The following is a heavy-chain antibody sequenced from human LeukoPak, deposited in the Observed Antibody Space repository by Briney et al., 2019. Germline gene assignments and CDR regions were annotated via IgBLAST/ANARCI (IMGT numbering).Heavy chain of an antibody. D-gene: IGHD1/OR15-1a*01. CDR2: ISYVGSNK. J-gene: IGHJ6*02. V-gene: IGHV3-30-3*01. CDR1: GFTFSSYA. CDR3: ARDRNLLGNSMDV. Sequence: GGSLRLSCAASGFTFSSYAMHWVRQAPGKGLEWVAVISYVGSNKYYADSVKGRFTISRDNSKNTLYLQMNSLRAEDTAVYYCARDRNLLGNSMDVGGQGPTVTVSS.